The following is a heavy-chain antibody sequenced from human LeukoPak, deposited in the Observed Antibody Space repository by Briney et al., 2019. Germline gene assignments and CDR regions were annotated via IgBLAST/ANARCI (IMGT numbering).Heavy chain of an antibody. Sequence: GGSLRLSCAASGFTLSSYWMSWVRQPPGKGLEWVGNIKQDGSEKYYVDSVKDRFTISRDNANKSPYLQMNSLRAEDTAVYYCARDRSGWYYFYYWGQGRLVTVSS. J-gene: IGHJ4*02. CDR1: GFTLSSYW. CDR2: IKQDGSEK. D-gene: IGHD6-19*01. CDR3: ARDRSGWYYFYY. V-gene: IGHV3-7*03.